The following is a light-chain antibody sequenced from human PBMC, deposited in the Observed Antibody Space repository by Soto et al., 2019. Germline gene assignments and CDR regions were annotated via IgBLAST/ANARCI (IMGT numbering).Light chain of an antibody. J-gene: IGKJ1*01. CDR3: QQYNNWPPWT. V-gene: IGKV3-15*01. CDR2: GAS. Sequence: EIVMTQSPVTLSVSPGERATLSCRARQSVSSNLAWYQQKPGQAPRLLIYGASTRATGIPARFSGSGSGTEFTLTISSLQSEDFAVYYWQQYNNWPPWTFGQGTKVEIK. CDR1: QSVSSN.